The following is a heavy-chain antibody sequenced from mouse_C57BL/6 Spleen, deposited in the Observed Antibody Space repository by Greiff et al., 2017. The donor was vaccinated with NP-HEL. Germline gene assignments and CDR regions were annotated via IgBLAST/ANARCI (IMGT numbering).Heavy chain of an antibody. CDR2: INPGSGGT. Sequence: VQLQQSGAELVRPGPSVKVSCKASGYAFTNYLIEWVKQRPGQGLEWIGVINPGSGGTNYNEKFKGKATLTADKSSSTAYMQLSSLTSEDSAVYFCARSGTTVVATRAMDYWGQGTSVTVSS. CDR1: GYAFTNYL. D-gene: IGHD1-1*01. CDR3: ARSGTTVVATRAMDY. J-gene: IGHJ4*01. V-gene: IGHV1-54*01.